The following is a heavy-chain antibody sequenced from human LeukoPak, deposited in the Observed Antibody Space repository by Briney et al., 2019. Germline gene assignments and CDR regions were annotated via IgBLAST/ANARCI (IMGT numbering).Heavy chain of an antibody. D-gene: IGHD1-26*01. J-gene: IGHJ4*02. CDR2: ISSDASGT. CDR1: GFTFSSYR. CDR3: VRVIIGVTSLGGDF. Sequence: PGGSLRLSCEASGFTFSSYRMHWVRQAPGKGLVWVSRISSDASGTGYADSVKGRFSISRDNAKNTLYLHMNSVRAEDTALYYCVRVIIGVTSLGGDFWGQGILVTVSS. V-gene: IGHV3-74*01.